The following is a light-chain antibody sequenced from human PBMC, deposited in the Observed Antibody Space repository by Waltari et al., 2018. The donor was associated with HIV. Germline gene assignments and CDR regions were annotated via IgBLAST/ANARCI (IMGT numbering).Light chain of an antibody. Sequence: QSVLTQPPSASGTLGPKVTISCSGATANIGATFVFFYNQFPGAAPTLLIYRGNLRHSGVPARVSGSKSRTSASLTIGGRRSDDEAHYFCAVLDDTLGGGVFGGGTKLTVL. V-gene: IGLV1-47*01. CDR3: AVLDDTLGGGV. CDR2: RGN. J-gene: IGLJ2*01. CDR1: TANIGATF.